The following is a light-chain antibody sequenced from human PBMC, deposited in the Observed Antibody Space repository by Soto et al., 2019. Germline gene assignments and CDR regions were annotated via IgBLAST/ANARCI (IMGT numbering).Light chain of an antibody. CDR2: DAS. CDR3: QQYGSAPYT. Sequence: EIVLTQTPPTLSLSPGERATLSCRASQSVSSYLAWYQQKPGQAPRLLIYDASNRATGIPARFSGSGSGTDFTLTISSLEPEDFAVFYCQQYGSAPYTFGQGTKLEI. J-gene: IGKJ2*01. CDR1: QSVSSY. V-gene: IGKV3-11*01.